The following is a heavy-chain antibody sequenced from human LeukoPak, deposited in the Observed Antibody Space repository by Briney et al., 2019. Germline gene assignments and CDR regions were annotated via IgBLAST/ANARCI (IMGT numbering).Heavy chain of an antibody. CDR2: ISWNSGSI. J-gene: IGHJ6*02. V-gene: IGHV3-9*01. Sequence: PGRSLRLSCAASGFTFDDYAMHWVRQAPGKGLEWVSGISWNSGSIGYADSVKGRFTISRDNAKNSLYLQMNSLRAEDTALYYCAKVTAYYYYGKDVWGQGTTVTVSS. CDR1: GFTFDDYA. D-gene: IGHD2-21*02. CDR3: AKVTAYYYYGKDV.